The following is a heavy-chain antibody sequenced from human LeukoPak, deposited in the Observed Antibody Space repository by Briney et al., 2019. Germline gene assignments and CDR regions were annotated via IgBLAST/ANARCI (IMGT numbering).Heavy chain of an antibody. CDR1: GFTFSNFP. CDR2: ISGSGGDT. D-gene: IGHD3-22*01. Sequence: PGGSLRLSCAASGFTFSNFPMTWVRQAPGKGLEAFSSISGSGGDTYYKDSVKGRFTISRDFSKNTVFLHMNSLRAEDTAMYYCARGDDSCYYDYFDYWGQGALVTVSS. J-gene: IGHJ4*02. CDR3: ARGDDSCYYDYFDY. V-gene: IGHV3-23*01.